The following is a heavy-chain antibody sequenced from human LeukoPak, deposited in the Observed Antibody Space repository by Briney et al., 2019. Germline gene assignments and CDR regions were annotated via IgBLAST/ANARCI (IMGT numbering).Heavy chain of an antibody. CDR3: ARDCSSTNCYRGGFDP. CDR1: GFTFGSYW. J-gene: IGHJ5*02. D-gene: IGHD2-2*01. Sequence: PGGSLRLSCAASGFTFGSYWMSWVRQAPGKGLEWVANINQDGSEKYYVDSVKGRFTISRDNGKNSLYLQINSLRAEDTAVYYCARDCSSTNCYRGGFDPWGQGTLVTVSS. V-gene: IGHV3-7*01. CDR2: INQDGSEK.